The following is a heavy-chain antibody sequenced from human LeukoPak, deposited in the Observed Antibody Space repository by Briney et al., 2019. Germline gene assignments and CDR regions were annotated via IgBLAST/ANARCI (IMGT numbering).Heavy chain of an antibody. Sequence: PSETLSLTCAVYGGSFSGYYWSWIRQPPGKGLEWIGEINHSGSTNYNPSLKSRVTISVDTSKNQFSLKLSSVTAADTAVYFCARAPHFFDTSGSRYYFDYWGQGALVTVSS. J-gene: IGHJ4*02. CDR3: ARAPHFFDTSGSRYYFDY. V-gene: IGHV4-34*01. D-gene: IGHD3-22*01. CDR2: INHSGST. CDR1: GGSFSGYY.